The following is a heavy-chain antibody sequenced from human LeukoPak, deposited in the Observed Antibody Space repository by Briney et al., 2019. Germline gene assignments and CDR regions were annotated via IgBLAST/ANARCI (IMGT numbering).Heavy chain of an antibody. Sequence: SETLSLTCTVSGGSISSGSYYWSWIRQPAGKGLEWIGRIYTSGSTNYNPSLKSRVTISVDTSKNQFSLELSSVTAADTAVYYCARGENWFDPWGQGTLVTVSS. CDR3: ARGENWFDP. CDR1: GGSISSGSYY. CDR2: IYTSGST. J-gene: IGHJ5*02. V-gene: IGHV4-61*02.